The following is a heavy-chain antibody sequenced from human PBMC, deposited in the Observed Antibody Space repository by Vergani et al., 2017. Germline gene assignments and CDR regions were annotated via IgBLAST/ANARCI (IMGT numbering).Heavy chain of an antibody. D-gene: IGHD3-10*01. CDR2: FSYGGSS. CDR1: GASIDRSKNY. J-gene: IGHJ5*02. V-gene: IGHV4-39*01. CDR3: VRRTFYYGSGSSSWFDP. Sequence: QLQLQESGPGLVKPSETLSLTCSVSGASIDRSKNYWGWIRQPPGKGLEWIGSFSYGGSSDFNPSLKSRVTLSMDTSKSQFSLKLTSVTAADTAIYYCVRRTFYYGSGSSSWFDPWGQGVLVTVSS.